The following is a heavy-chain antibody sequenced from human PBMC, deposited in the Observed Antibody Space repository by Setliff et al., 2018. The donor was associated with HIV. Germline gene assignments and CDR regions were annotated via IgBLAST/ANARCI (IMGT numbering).Heavy chain of an antibody. J-gene: IGHJ5*02. CDR2: IHYDERT. D-gene: IGHD3-22*01. V-gene: IGHV4-39*01. Sequence: SETLSLTCTVSGDSATNSRYYWAWIRQPPGKGLEYIGSIHYDERTYYNPSLKSRVTISLDASKNQFSLNLTSVTAADTAVYYCASRIYYYDSNNFLREEGFDPWGQGTLVTVS. CDR1: GDSATNSRYY. CDR3: ASRIYYYDSNNFLREEGFDP.